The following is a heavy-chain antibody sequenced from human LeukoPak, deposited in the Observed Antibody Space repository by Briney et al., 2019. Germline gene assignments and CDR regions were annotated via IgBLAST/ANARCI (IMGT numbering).Heavy chain of an antibody. Sequence: GGSLRLSCAASGFTFSSYEMNWVRQAPGKGLEWVSYISSSGSTIYYADSVKGRFTISRDNSKNTLYLQMNSLRAEDTAVYYCATSFGPVIAAAGTGADWGQGTLVTVSS. CDR2: ISSSGSTI. CDR1: GFTFSSYE. CDR3: ATSFGPVIAAAGTGAD. V-gene: IGHV3-48*03. J-gene: IGHJ4*02. D-gene: IGHD6-13*01.